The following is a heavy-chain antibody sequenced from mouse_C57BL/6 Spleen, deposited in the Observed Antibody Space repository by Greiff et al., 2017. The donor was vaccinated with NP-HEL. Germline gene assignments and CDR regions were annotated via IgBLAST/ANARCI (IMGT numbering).Heavy chain of an antibody. Sequence: VQLQQPGAELVMPGASVKLSCKASGYTFTSYWMHWVKQRPGQGLEWIGELDPSDSYTNYNQKFKGKSTLTVDKSSSTAYMQLSSLTSEDSAVYYCATREAMVRAWFAYWGQGTLVTVSA. D-gene: IGHD2-2*01. CDR1: GYTFTSYW. J-gene: IGHJ3*01. V-gene: IGHV1-69*01. CDR2: LDPSDSYT. CDR3: ATREAMVRAWFAY.